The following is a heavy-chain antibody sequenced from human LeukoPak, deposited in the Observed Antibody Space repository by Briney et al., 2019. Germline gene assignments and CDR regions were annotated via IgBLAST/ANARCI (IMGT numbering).Heavy chain of an antibody. D-gene: IGHD3-10*01. CDR3: ARGHKRAYGSGSFMSAFDI. J-gene: IGHJ3*02. Sequence: SETLSLTCAAYGGSFSGYYWSWIRQPPGKGLEWIGEINHSGSTNYNPSLKSRVTISVDTSKNQFSLKLSSVTAADTAVYYCARGHKRAYGSGSFMSAFDIWGQGTMVTVSS. CDR1: GGSFSGYY. V-gene: IGHV4-34*01. CDR2: INHSGST.